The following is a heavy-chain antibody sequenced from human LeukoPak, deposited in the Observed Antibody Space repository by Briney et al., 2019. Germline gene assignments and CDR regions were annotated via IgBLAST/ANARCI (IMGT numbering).Heavy chain of an antibody. J-gene: IGHJ4*02. D-gene: IGHD6-19*01. V-gene: IGHV3-30*04. CDR1: GFIFSTYA. CDR2: ISYDGSNK. CDR3: ARDLLAGTGGDY. Sequence: GGSLRLSCAASGFIFSTYALQWVRQAPGEGLEWLAVISYDGSNKYYADSVKGRFTNSRDNCKNRLYLQMNSLKADDTAVYYCARDLLAGTGGDYWGQGTLVTVSS.